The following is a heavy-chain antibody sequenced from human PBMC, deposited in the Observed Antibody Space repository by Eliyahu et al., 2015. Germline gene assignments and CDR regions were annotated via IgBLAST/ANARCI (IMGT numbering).Heavy chain of an antibody. CDR1: GFSLXTSGVG. V-gene: IGHV2-5*01. CDR3: AHLTXDSSGYYYYFDY. CDR2: IYWNDDK. Sequence: QITLKESGPTLVXPTQTLTLTCTFSGFSLXTSGVGVGWIRQPPGKALEWLALIYWNDDKRYSPSLKSRLTITKDTSKNQVVLTMTNMDPVDTATYYCAHLTXDSSGYYYYFDYWGQGTLVTVSS. J-gene: IGHJ4*02. D-gene: IGHD3-22*01.